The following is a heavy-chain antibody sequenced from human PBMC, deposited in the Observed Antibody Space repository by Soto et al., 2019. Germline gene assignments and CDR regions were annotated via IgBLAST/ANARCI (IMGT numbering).Heavy chain of an antibody. J-gene: IGHJ4*02. CDR1: GFTFSSYS. CDR2: IKSKIDGGTT. D-gene: IGHD4-4*01. CDR3: FTDRQFRPAY. V-gene: IGHV3-15*07. Sequence: GSLRLSCAASGFTFSSYSMNWVRQAPGKGLEWVGRIKSKIDGGTTDYAALVKGRFTILRDDSRSRVYLQMNSLKTEDTALYYCFTDRQFRPAYWGQGTLVTVSS.